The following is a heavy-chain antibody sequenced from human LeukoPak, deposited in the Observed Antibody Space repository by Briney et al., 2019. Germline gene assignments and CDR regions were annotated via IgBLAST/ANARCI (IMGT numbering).Heavy chain of an antibody. CDR3: ARSGFSIAARPPDY. Sequence: GASVKVSCKASGYTFTSYAMNWVRQAPGQGLEWMGWINTNTGNPTYAQGFTGRFVFSLDTSVSTAYLQISSLKAEDTAVYYCARSGFSIAARPPDYWGQGTLVTVSS. CDR1: GYTFTSYA. V-gene: IGHV7-4-1*02. D-gene: IGHD6-6*01. J-gene: IGHJ4*02. CDR2: INTNTGNP.